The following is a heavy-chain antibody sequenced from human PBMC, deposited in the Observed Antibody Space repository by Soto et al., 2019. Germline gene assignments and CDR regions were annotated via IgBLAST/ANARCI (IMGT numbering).Heavy chain of an antibody. CDR3: VKRGAYWGPFDI. Sequence: EMQLLESGGGLVQPGGPLTLSCEASGLFFHSYVMSWVRQVPGKGLEWASRILGSGAEKWDGDAVQGRSTSSRDNSKSRLYLRMSSLRAGDSAVYYCVKRGAYWGPFDIWGLGTRVSVPS. V-gene: IGHV3-23*01. CDR1: GLFFHSYV. CDR2: ILGSGAEK. J-gene: IGHJ3*02. D-gene: IGHD7-27*01.